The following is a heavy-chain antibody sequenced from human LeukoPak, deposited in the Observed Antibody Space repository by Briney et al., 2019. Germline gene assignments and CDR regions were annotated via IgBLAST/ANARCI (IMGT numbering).Heavy chain of an antibody. J-gene: IGHJ4*02. CDR2: INPDGSIT. V-gene: IGHV3-74*03. CDR1: GFTFSSYW. D-gene: IGHD2-21*01. Sequence: PGGSLRLSCAASGFTFSSYWMLWVRQAPGKGLVWVSRINPDGSITTYADSVKGRFTISRDNAKNTLYLEMNSLSAEDTAMYYCARNFKGVAGDYWGQATLVTVSS. CDR3: ARNFKGVAGDY.